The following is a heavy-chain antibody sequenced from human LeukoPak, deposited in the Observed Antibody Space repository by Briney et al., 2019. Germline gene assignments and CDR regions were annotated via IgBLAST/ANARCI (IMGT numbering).Heavy chain of an antibody. J-gene: IGHJ4*02. CDR2: I. CDR3: ARGGTHGYSSGRIDY. D-gene: IGHD6-19*01. Sequence: QAGGSLRLSCVASGFTVSSNYMSWVRQAPGKGLEWVSVIKGRFTIPRHNSENTLYLHMNSLRVEDTAVYFCARGGTHGYSSGRIDYWGQGTLVTVSS. V-gene: IGHV3-53*04. CDR1: GFTVSSNY.